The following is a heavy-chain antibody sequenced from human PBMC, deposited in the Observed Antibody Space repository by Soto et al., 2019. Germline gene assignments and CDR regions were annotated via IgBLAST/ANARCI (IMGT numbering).Heavy chain of an antibody. CDR3: ARAPDIVVVVAVDVALDY. J-gene: IGHJ4*02. D-gene: IGHD2-15*01. V-gene: IGHV3-21*01. CDR1: GFTFSSYS. Sequence: GGSLRLSCAASGFTFSSYSMSWVRQAPGKGLEWVSSISSSSSYIYYADSVKGRFTISRDNAKNSLYLQMNSLRAEDTAVYYCARAPDIVVVVAVDVALDYWGQGTLVTVSS. CDR2: ISSSSSYI.